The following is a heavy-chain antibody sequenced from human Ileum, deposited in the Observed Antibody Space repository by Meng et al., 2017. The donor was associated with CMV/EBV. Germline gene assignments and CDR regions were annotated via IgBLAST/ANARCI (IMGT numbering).Heavy chain of an antibody. CDR1: SNW. V-gene: IGHV3-74*01. CDR3: ARDQGYCSSTSCYYYYGLDV. J-gene: IGHJ6*02. CDR2: INSDGSIT. Sequence: SNWMHWVRQAPGKGLVWVSRINSDGSITSYADSVKGRFTISRDNAKNTLYLQMNSLRAEDTALYYCARDQGYCSSTSCYYYYGLDVWGQGTTVTVSS. D-gene: IGHD2-2*01.